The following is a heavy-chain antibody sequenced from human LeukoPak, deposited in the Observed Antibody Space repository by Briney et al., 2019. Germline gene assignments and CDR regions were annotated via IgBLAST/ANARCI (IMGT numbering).Heavy chain of an antibody. J-gene: IGHJ5*02. D-gene: IGHD3-10*01. CDR3: ARAMVRGVHGNWFDP. V-gene: IGHV4-34*01. CDR1: GGSFSGYY. CDR2: INHSGST. Sequence: PSETLSLTCAVYGGSFSGYYWSWIRQPPGKGLEWIGEINHSGSTNYNPSLKSRVTISVDTSKNQFSLKLSSVTAADTAVYYCARAMVRGVHGNWFDPWGQGTLVTVSS.